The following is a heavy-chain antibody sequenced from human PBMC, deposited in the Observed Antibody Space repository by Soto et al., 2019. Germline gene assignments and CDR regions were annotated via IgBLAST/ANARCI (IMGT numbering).Heavy chain of an antibody. V-gene: IGHV3-15*02. D-gene: IGHD1-26*01. J-gene: IGHJ4*02. CDR3: TSNAAAKVGTLTY. Sequence: EVQLVESGGALVEPGGSLRLSCAASGFTFNNARMSWVRQAPGKGLDWVGRIDGGKTDFAAPVEGRFTFSRDDSRTTMFLQMTSLQTEDTRVYYCTSNAAAKVGTLTYWGQGTLVTVSS. CDR2: IDGGKT. CDR1: GFTFNNAR.